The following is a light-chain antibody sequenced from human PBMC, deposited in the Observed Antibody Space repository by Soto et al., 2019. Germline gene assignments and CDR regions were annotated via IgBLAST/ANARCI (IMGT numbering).Light chain of an antibody. CDR1: QGIRND. CDR2: AAS. CDR3: QQSFSTLGWT. V-gene: IGKV1-39*01. J-gene: IGKJ1*01. Sequence: IQMTQSPSSLSASVGYRVTITCRASQGIRNDLGWYQQKSGKPPKLLISAASSLQSGVPSRFSGSGSGTDFTLTISSLQPEDFATYYCQQSFSTLGWTFGQGTKVDIK.